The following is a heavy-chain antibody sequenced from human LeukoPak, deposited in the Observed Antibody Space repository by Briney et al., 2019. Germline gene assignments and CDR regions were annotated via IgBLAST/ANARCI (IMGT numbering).Heavy chain of an antibody. J-gene: IGHJ4*02. CDR2: ISWNSGSI. V-gene: IGHV3-9*01. D-gene: IGHD1-26*01. CDR1: GFTFSDYC. Sequence: GGSLRLSCAASGFTFSDYCMSWIRQAPGKCLEWVSGISWNSGSIGYADSVKGRFTISRDNAKNSLYLQMNSLRAEDTALYYCAKETPIVGALDYWGQGTLVTVSS. CDR3: AKETPIVGALDY.